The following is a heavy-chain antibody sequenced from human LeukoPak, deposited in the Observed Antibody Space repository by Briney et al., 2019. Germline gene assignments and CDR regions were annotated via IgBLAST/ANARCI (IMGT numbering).Heavy chain of an antibody. CDR1: GFTFSSYS. CDR2: ISSSSSYI. Sequence: GGSLRLSCAASGFTFSSYSMNWVRQAPGKGLEWVSSISSSSSYIYYADSVKGRFTISRDNAKNSLYLQMDSLRAEDTAVYYCARGPSYCGDNCYYYFDYWGQGTLVIVSS. V-gene: IGHV3-21*01. J-gene: IGHJ4*02. D-gene: IGHD2-21*01. CDR3: ARGPSYCGDNCYYYFDY.